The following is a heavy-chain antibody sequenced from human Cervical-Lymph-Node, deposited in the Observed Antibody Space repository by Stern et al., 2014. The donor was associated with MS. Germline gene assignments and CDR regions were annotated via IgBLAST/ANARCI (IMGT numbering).Heavy chain of an antibody. V-gene: IGHV1-8*01. CDR1: GYTFTNYN. J-gene: IGHJ6*02. Sequence: QVQLVQSGAEVKKPGASVKVSCKASGYTFTNYNNDWVRQATGQGLEWMGWMNPNSGNKGYAQRFQGRVTMTRDTSTSTAYMELSSLKAEDTAVYYCARVRFYGSGIYYALGDGMDVWGQGTTVTVSS. CDR2: MNPNSGNK. CDR3: ARVRFYGSGIYYALGDGMDV. D-gene: IGHD3-10*01.